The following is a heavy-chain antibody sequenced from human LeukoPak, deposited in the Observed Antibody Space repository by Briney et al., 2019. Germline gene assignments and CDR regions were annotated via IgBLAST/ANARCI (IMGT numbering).Heavy chain of an antibody. CDR3: AKEGYPADDY. CDR1: GFSFAYYA. V-gene: IGHV3-23*01. CDR2: ISSSGGTT. J-gene: IGHJ4*02. D-gene: IGHD5-12*01. Sequence: PGGSLRLSCAASGFSFAYYAMTWVRQAPGKGLEWVSGISSSGGTTYYADSVKGRFTISRDNSKNTLYLQINSLRAEDTAVYYCAKEGYPADDYWGQGTLVTVSS.